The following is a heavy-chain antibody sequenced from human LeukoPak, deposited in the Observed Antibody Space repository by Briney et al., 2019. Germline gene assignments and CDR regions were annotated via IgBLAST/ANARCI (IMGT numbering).Heavy chain of an antibody. Sequence: KPSETLSLTCNVSGYSISSGYFWGWIRPPPGKGLEWIGCIFHTGSTYYNPSLKSRVTISVDTSKNQFSLKLSSVSAADTAVYYCARENIKQWLMRGQGTLVTVSS. CDR1: GYSISSGYF. D-gene: IGHD6-19*01. CDR2: IFHTGST. J-gene: IGHJ4*02. CDR3: ARENIKQWLM. V-gene: IGHV4-38-2*02.